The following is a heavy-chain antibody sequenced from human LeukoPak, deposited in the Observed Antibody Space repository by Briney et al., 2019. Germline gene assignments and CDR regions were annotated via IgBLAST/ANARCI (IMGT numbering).Heavy chain of an antibody. CDR2: ISSSSSTI. D-gene: IGHD3-22*01. V-gene: IGHV3-48*01. CDR3: ARSREYYHSSAYSDAFDI. CDR1: GFTFSNYN. Sequence: GGPLRLSCAASGFTFSNYNMNWVRQAPGEGLEWVSYISSSSSTIYYADSVKGRFTISRDNAKNSLYLQMNSLRAEDTAVYYCARSREYYHSSAYSDAFDIWGQGTMVTVSS. J-gene: IGHJ3*02.